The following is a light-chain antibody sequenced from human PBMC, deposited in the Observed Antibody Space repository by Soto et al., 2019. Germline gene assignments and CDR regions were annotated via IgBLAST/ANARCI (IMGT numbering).Light chain of an antibody. V-gene: IGKV1-6*01. CDR2: GAS. J-gene: IGKJ1*01. CDR3: LQDYNNPWT. CDR1: QGIRND. Sequence: AVQMTQSPSSLSASVGDRVTITCRASQGIRNDLGWYQQKPGRAPQLLIYGASSLQSGVPSRFSGSGSGTDFTLTISSLQPEDFATYYCLQDYNNPWTFGQGTRVEIK.